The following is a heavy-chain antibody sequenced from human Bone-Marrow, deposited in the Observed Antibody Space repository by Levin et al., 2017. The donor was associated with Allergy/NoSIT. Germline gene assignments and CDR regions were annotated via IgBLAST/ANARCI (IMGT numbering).Heavy chain of an antibody. J-gene: IGHJ4*02. Sequence: NASETLSLTCTVSGGSISSSSSYWGWIRQPPGKRLEWIGTIYYSGSTYYNPSLKSRVTISVDTSKNQFSLKLSSVTAADTAVYYCARHRPDDFDYWGQGTLVTVSS. CDR3: ARHRPDDFDY. D-gene: IGHD1-14*01. V-gene: IGHV4-39*01. CDR2: IYYSGST. CDR1: GGSISSSSSY.